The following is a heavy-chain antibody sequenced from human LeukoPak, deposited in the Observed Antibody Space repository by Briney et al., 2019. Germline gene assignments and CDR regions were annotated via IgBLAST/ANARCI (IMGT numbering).Heavy chain of an antibody. Sequence: SQTLSLTCAISGDSVSSNSAAWNWIRQSPSRGLEWLGRTFYRSKWYNDYAVSVRSRITISPDTSENQFSLQLNSVTPEDTAVYYCARDVGWDLPFDSWGQGTLVTVSS. V-gene: IGHV6-1*01. D-gene: IGHD1-26*01. CDR2: TFYRSKWYN. CDR3: ARDVGWDLPFDS. CDR1: GDSVSSNSAA. J-gene: IGHJ4*02.